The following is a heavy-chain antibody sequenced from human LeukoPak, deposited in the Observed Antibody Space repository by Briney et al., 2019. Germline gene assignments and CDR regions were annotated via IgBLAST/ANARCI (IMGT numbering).Heavy chain of an antibody. CDR3: VRRGGSDGWGAFDI. J-gene: IGHJ3*02. Sequence: GGSLRLSCAASEFTFSSYSMNWVRQAPGKGLEWVSSIRQSGDITYYADSVKGRFTISRDNSKNTLSLQMNSLSREDTAIYYCVRRGGSDGWGAFDIWGQGTVVTVSS. D-gene: IGHD5-24*01. CDR1: EFTFSSYS. CDR2: IRQSGDIT. V-gene: IGHV3-23*01.